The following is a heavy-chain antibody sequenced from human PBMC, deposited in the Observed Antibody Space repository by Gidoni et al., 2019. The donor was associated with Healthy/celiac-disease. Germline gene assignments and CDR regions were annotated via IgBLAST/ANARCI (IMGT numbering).Heavy chain of an antibody. CDR1: GGSISSYY. Sequence: QVQLQESGPRLVKPSETLSLPCPAPGGSISSYYWSWIRQPQGKGRGWIGYIYNRGSTNYNPSLKSRVTISVDTSKNQFSLKLSSVTAADTAVYYCARDELDSPYYYGMDVWGQGTTVTVSS. V-gene: IGHV4-59*13. CDR3: ARDELDSPYYYGMDV. D-gene: IGHD3-10*01. J-gene: IGHJ6*02. CDR2: IYNRGST.